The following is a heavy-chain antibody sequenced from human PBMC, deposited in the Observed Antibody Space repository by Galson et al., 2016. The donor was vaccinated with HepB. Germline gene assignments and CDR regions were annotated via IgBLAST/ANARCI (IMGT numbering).Heavy chain of an antibody. J-gene: IGHJ4*02. V-gene: IGHV3-23*01. CDR3: ARALGTSGRYYFDY. D-gene: IGHD6-19*01. CDR1: GLTFTNAW. Sequence: SLRLSCAASGLTFTNAWMSWVRQAPGKGLEWVSGLSASGATTFYADSVRGRFTISRDNSKNTLFLQMSSLRAEDTAFYYCARALGTSGRYYFDYWGQGTLVAVSS. CDR2: LSASGATT.